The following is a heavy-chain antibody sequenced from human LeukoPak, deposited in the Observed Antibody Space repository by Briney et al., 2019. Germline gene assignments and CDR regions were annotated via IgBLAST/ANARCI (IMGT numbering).Heavy chain of an antibody. CDR1: GFIFSDYG. J-gene: IGHJ4*02. V-gene: IGHV3-30*02. CDR3: AEDQKLEPFHY. CDR2: IQFDGSET. D-gene: IGHD1-1*01. Sequence: GGSLRLSCVASGFIFSDYGMHWVRQAPGKGLEWVAFIQFDGSETFYADSAKGRFIISRDNSKNALFLHMNSLRSEDTAMYYCAEDQKLEPFHYWGQGTLVTVSS.